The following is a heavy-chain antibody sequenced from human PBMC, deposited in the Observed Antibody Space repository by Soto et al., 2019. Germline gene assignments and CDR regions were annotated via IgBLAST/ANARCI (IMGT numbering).Heavy chain of an antibody. CDR1: EFTFSNYA. D-gene: IGHD3-22*01. CDR3: AKNPGYYYDSTGYHFDY. J-gene: IGHJ4*02. CDR2: ISYGGGTT. Sequence: PGGSLRLYCAASEFTFSNYAMSWVRQAPGKGLEWVSAISYGGGTTYYADSVKGRFTISRDNSKNTLYLQMNSLRAEDTAVYYCAKNPGYYYDSTGYHFDYWGKGTLVTVSS. V-gene: IGHV3-23*01.